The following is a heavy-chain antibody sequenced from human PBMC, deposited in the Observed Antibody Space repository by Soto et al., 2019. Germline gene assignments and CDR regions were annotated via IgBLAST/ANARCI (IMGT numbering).Heavy chain of an antibody. CDR2: IYYSGST. CDR3: ARDKITGLFDY. Sequence: PSETLSLTCTVSGGSISSSSYYWGWIRQPPGKGLEWIGSIYYSGSTYYNPSLKSRVTISVDTSKNQFSLKLNSVTAADTAVYYCARDKITGLFDYWGQGTLVTVSS. CDR1: GGSISSSSYY. V-gene: IGHV4-39*02. D-gene: IGHD1-1*01. J-gene: IGHJ4*02.